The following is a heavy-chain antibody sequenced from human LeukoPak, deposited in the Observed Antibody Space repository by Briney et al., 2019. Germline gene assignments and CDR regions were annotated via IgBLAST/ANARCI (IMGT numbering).Heavy chain of an antibody. CDR2: INEDASTI. CDR3: VRDLILVWTPGDDFDH. V-gene: IGHV3-74*03. J-gene: IGHJ4*02. D-gene: IGHD3-16*01. Sequence: GGSLRLSCVASGFTLSRYWMHWVRQVPGKGLEWVSRINEDASTITYADSVKGRFTISRDNAKNTLYLQMNSLRAEDTAVYFCVRDLILVWTPGDDFDHWGQGTLVTVPS. CDR1: GFTLSRYW.